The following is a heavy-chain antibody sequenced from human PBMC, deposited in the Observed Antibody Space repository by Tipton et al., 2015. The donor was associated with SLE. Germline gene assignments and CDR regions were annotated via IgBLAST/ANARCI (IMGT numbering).Heavy chain of an antibody. J-gene: IGHJ4*02. CDR3: ARSSGDSLYYFNY. D-gene: IGHD2-15*01. Sequence: TLSLTCTVSGGSINSYYWTWIRQTPGKGLEWIGWIYDSGSTNYNPSLKSRVTISQDRSKNQFSLKLSSVTAADTAVYYCARSSGDSLYYFNYWGQGTLVSVSS. CDR1: GGSINSYY. V-gene: IGHV4-59*12. CDR2: IYDSGST.